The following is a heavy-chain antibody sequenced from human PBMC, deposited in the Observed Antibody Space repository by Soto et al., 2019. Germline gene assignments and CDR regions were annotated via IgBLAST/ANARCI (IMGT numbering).Heavy chain of an antibody. Sequence: PSETLSLTCAVYGGSFSGYYWSWIRQPPGKGLEWIGEINHSGSTNYNPSLKSRVTISVDTSKNQFSLKLSSVTAADTAVYYCARGPGTPWGQGTLVTVSS. CDR3: ARGPGTP. CDR2: INHSGST. D-gene: IGHD1-1*01. V-gene: IGHV4-34*01. J-gene: IGHJ5*02. CDR1: GGSFSGYY.